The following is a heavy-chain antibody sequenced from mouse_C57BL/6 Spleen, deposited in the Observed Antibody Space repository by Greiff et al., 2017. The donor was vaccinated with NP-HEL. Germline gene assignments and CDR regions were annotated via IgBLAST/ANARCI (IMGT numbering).Heavy chain of an antibody. CDR2: ISDGGSYT. V-gene: IGHV5-4*01. CDR1: GFTFSSYA. Sequence: EVKLVESGGGLVKPGGSLKLSCAASGFTFSSYAMSWVRQTPEKRLEWVATISDGGSYTYYPDNVKGRFTISRDNAKNNLYLQMSHLKSEDTAMYYCARDDTLFDYWGKGTTLTVSS. CDR3: ARDDTLFDY. J-gene: IGHJ2*01.